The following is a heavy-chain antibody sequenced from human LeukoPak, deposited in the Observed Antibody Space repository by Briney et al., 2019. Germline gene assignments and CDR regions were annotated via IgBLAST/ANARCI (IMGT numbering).Heavy chain of an antibody. J-gene: IGHJ3*02. Sequence: PSETLSLTCAVSGYSISSGYYWGWNRHPPGKEMEWIGSIYHSGSTYYNPPLKSRVTISVDTSKNQFSLKLSSVTAADTAVYYCARKNPLYCSGGSCYSLNAFDIWGQGTMVTVSS. D-gene: IGHD2-15*01. CDR3: ARKNPLYCSGGSCYSLNAFDI. CDR2: IYHSGST. V-gene: IGHV4-38-2*01. CDR1: GYSISSGYY.